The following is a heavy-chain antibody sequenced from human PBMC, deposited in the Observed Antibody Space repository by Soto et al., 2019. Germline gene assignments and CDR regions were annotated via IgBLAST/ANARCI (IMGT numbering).Heavy chain of an antibody. D-gene: IGHD6-13*01. J-gene: IGHJ1*01. CDR3: ARGGSSNWLRIFHQ. Sequence: SEPLSLTCAVSGASISTINWWSWVRQPPGMGLEWIGEIYHDGSTNYNPSLKSRISMSLDKSKNEFSLKLSSVTAADTAVYYCARGGSSNWLRIFHQWGQGTLVTVSS. CDR2: IYHDGST. CDR1: GASISTINW. V-gene: IGHV4-4*02.